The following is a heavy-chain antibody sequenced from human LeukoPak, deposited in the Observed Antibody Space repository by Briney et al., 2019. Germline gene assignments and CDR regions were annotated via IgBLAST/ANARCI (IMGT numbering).Heavy chain of an antibody. D-gene: IGHD4-17*01. CDR2: IYYSGST. J-gene: IGHJ4*02. CDR3: ASSDGDWVDY. Sequence: PGGSLRLSCAASGFTFRNAWMNWVRQPPGKGLEWIGYIYYSGSTNYNPSLKSRVTISVDTSKNQFSLKLSSVTAADTAVYYCASSDGDWVDYWGQGTLVTVSS. V-gene: IGHV4-59*01. CDR1: GFTFRNAW.